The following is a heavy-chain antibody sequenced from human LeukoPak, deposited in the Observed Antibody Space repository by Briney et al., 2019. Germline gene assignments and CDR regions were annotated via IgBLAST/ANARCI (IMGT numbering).Heavy chain of an antibody. D-gene: IGHD1/OR15-1a*01. CDR1: GFTFSSSW. J-gene: IGHJ4*02. V-gene: IGHV3-7*05. CDR3: ARWNNDWEFDY. CDR2: IKEDGNEE. Sequence: PGGSLRLSCAASGFTFSSSWMTWVRQAPGKGLEWVAHIKEDGNEEYYVDSVKGRFTISRDNAKNSLYLQMNSLRAEDTAVFYCARWNNDWEFDYWGQGTLVSVPS.